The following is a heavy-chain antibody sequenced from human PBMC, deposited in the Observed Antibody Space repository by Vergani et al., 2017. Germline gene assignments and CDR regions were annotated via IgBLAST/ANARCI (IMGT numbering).Heavy chain of an antibody. Sequence: QLQLQESGPGLVKPSETLSLTCTVSGGSISSSSYYWGWIRQPPGKGLEWIGSIYYSGSTYYNPSLKSRVTISVETSKNQFSLKLSSVTAADTAVYYCARGLYDSSGYYPPDAFDIWGQGTMVTVSS. J-gene: IGHJ3*02. CDR3: ARGLYDSSGYYPPDAFDI. D-gene: IGHD3-22*01. CDR2: IYYSGST. V-gene: IGHV4-39*07. CDR1: GGSISSSSYY.